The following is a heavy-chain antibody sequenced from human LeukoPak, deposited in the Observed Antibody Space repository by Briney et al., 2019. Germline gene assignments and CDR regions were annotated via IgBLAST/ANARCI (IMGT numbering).Heavy chain of an antibody. D-gene: IGHD3-9*01. Sequence: SETLSLTCTVSGGSISSYYWSWIRQPPGNGLEWIGYIYYSGSTNYNPSLKSRVTISVDTSKNQFSLKLSSVTAADTAVYYCARTVRLRYFDWSYGDAFDYWGQGTLVTVSS. CDR3: ARTVRLRYFDWSYGDAFDY. CDR2: IYYSGST. J-gene: IGHJ4*02. CDR1: GGSISSYY. V-gene: IGHV4-59*08.